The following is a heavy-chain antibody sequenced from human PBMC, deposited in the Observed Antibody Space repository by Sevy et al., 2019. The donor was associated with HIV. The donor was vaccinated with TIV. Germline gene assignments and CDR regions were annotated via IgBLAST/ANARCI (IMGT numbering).Heavy chain of an antibody. J-gene: IGHJ4*02. CDR3: ARSTYYYASGTFRESDF. CDR1: GFTFTSYS. V-gene: IGHV3-21*01. D-gene: IGHD3-10*01. CDR2: ISKHSNYI. Sequence: GGSLRLSCAASGFTFTSYSMTWFRQAPGRGLEWVSSISKHSNYIYYASSVEGRFTISRDNPQDSRYLQMTSLRAEDTGLYYCARSTYYYASGTFRESDFWGQGTLVTVSS.